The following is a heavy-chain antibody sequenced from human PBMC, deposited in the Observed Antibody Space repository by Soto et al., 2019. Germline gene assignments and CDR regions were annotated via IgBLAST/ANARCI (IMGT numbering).Heavy chain of an antibody. Sequence: ASVKVSCKASGNTFTNFGVTWVRQAPGQGLEWMGWVSAYTDDPNYAQKFQGRVTMTIDTSTSTAYLDLRSLTADDTAVYYCARVIPGAEAWFDPWGQGTLVTVSS. CDR1: GNTFTNFG. J-gene: IGHJ5*02. V-gene: IGHV1-18*01. CDR3: ARVIPGAEAWFDP. D-gene: IGHD2-2*01. CDR2: VSAYTDDP.